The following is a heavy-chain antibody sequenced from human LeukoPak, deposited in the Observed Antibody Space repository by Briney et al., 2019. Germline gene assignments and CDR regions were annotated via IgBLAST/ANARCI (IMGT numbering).Heavy chain of an antibody. CDR2: IYTSGST. J-gene: IGHJ4*02. D-gene: IGHD1-7*01. Sequence: SETLSLTCTVSGGSISSGSYYWCWIRQPAGKGLEWIGRIYTSGSTNYNPSLKSRVTISVDTSKNQFSLKLSSVTAADTAVYYCAREDWNYHYWGQGTLVTVSS. V-gene: IGHV4-61*02. CDR3: AREDWNYHY. CDR1: GGSISSGSYY.